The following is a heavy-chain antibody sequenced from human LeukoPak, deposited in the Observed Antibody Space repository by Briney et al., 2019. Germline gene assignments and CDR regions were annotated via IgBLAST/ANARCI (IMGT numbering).Heavy chain of an antibody. Sequence: SETLSLTCAVYGGSFSGYYWSWIRQPPGKGLEWIGEINHSGSTNYNPSLKSRVTTSVDTSKNQFSLKLSSVTAADTAVYYCARGSSWYPFDYWGQGTLVTVSS. CDR1: GGSFSGYY. CDR2: INHSGST. CDR3: ARGSSWYPFDY. D-gene: IGHD6-13*01. V-gene: IGHV4-34*01. J-gene: IGHJ4*02.